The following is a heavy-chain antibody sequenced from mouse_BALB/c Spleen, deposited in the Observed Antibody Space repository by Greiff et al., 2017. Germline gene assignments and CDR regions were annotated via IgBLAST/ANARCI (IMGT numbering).Heavy chain of an antibody. J-gene: IGHJ4*01. D-gene: IGHD2-12*01. CDR3: ARDYDSVYYAMDY. CDR1: GFTFTDYY. Sequence: EVMLVESGGGLVQPGGSLRLSCATSGFTFTDYYMSWVRQPPGKALEWLGFIRNKANGYTTEYSASVKGRFTISRDNSQSILYLQMITLRAEDSATYYCARDYDSVYYAMDYWGQGTSVTVSS. CDR2: IRNKANGYTT. V-gene: IGHV7-3*02.